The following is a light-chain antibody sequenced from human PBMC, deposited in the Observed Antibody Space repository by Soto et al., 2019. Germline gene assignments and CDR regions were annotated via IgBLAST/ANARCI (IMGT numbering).Light chain of an antibody. CDR1: QSVSSNY. CDR3: QQFGGSPPRFT. CDR2: AAS. V-gene: IGKV3-20*01. Sequence: IVLTQSPGTLSLSPGERATLSCRAGQSVSSNYLAWYQQKPGQAPRLLIYAASSRATGIPDRFSGSGSGTDFTLTIDGLEPEDFVVYYCQQFGGSPPRFTFGPGTKVEVK. J-gene: IGKJ3*01.